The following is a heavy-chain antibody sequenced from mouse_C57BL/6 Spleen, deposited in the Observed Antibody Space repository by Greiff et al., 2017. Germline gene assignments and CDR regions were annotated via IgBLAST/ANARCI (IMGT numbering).Heavy chain of an antibody. V-gene: IGHV1-82*01. CDR1: GYAFSSSW. J-gene: IGHJ2*01. CDR2: IYPGDGDT. CDR3: ARENYYGSSYEYFDY. D-gene: IGHD1-1*01. Sequence: QVQLQHSGPELVKPGASVKISCKASGYAFSSSWMNWVKQRPGKGLEWIGRIYPGDGDTNYNGKFKGKATLTADKSSSTAYMQLSSLTSEDSAVYFCARENYYGSSYEYFDYWGQGTTLTVSS.